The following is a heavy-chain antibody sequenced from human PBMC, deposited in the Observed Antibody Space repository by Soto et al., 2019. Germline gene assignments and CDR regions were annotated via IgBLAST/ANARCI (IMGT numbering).Heavy chain of an antibody. CDR2: IIPIFGTA. Sequence: SVKVSCKASGGTFSSYASSWVRQAPGQGLEWMGGIIPIFGTANYAQKFQGRVTITADESTSTAYMELSSLRSEDTAVYYCARDGYCTNGVCPPGPYWGQGTLVTVSS. V-gene: IGHV1-69*13. J-gene: IGHJ4*02. CDR1: GGTFSSYA. CDR3: ARDGYCTNGVCPPGPY. D-gene: IGHD2-8*01.